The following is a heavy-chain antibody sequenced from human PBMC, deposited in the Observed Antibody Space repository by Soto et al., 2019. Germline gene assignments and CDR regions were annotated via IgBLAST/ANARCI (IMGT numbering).Heavy chain of an antibody. D-gene: IGHD4-17*01. CDR1: GGSISSYY. Sequence: SETLSLTCTVSGGSISSYYWSWIRQPPGKGLEWIGYIYYSGSTNYNPSLKSRVTISVDTSKNQFSLKLSSVTAADTAVYYCARVPNDYGDLPVGWFDPWGQGTLVTVSS. CDR3: ARVPNDYGDLPVGWFDP. V-gene: IGHV4-59*01. CDR2: IYYSGST. J-gene: IGHJ5*02.